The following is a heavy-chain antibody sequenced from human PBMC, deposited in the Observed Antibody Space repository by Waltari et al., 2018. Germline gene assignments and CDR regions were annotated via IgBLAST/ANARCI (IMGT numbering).Heavy chain of an antibody. V-gene: IGHV3-33*06. CDR1: GFTFSSYG. J-gene: IGHJ6*03. CDR3: AKEVAATYYYYYYMDV. D-gene: IGHD2-15*01. Sequence: QVQLVESGGGVVQPGRSLRLSRAASGFTFSSYGMHWVRKAPGKGMEWVAVIWYDGSKKYYADSVKGRFTISRDNSKNTLYLQMNSLRAEDTAVYYCAKEVAATYYYYYYMDVWGKGTTVTVSS. CDR2: IWYDGSKK.